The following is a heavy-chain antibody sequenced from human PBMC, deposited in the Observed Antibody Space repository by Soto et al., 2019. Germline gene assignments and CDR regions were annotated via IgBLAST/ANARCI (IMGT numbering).Heavy chain of an antibody. D-gene: IGHD2-21*01. CDR2: IHYSGST. V-gene: IGHV4-61*01. J-gene: IGHJ4*02. CDR1: GGSVSIGTYY. Sequence: QVQLQESGPGLVKPSETLSLTCTVPGGSVSIGTYYWSWIRQPPGKGLEWSGFIHYSGSTNYNPSLKSRVTTSVDTSKNQFSLKLTSVNAADTAVYYCTRGGDAYKNGHWGQGTLVTVSS. CDR3: TRGGDAYKNGH.